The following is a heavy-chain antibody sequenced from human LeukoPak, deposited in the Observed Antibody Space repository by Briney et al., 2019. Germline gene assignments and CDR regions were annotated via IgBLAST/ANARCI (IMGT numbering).Heavy chain of an antibody. V-gene: IGHV1-2*02. Sequence: ASEKVSCKASGYTFTAYYMHWVRQGPGQGLEWMGWINPNSGGTNYAQKFQGRVTRTRDTSISTVYMELSRLRSDDTAVYYCARDFPSSGWYHPFDYWGQGILVTVSS. J-gene: IGHJ4*02. CDR1: GYTFTAYY. D-gene: IGHD6-19*01. CDR3: ARDFPSSGWYHPFDY. CDR2: INPNSGGT.